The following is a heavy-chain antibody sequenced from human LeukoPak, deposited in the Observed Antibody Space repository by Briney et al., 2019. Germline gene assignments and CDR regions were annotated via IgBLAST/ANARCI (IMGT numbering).Heavy chain of an antibody. V-gene: IGHV4-4*07. CDR3: ARDRLGATGHWRIDV. D-gene: IGHD1-26*01. CDR1: SGSFSSYY. CDR2: IYNSGTT. Sequence: ASETLSLTCTVSSGSFSSYYWTWIRQPAGKGLEWIGRIYNSGTTNYSPSLESRVTMSLDTSKNRFSLSLSSVTAADTAVYYCARDRLGATGHWRIDVWGRGTLVTVSS. J-gene: IGHJ2*01.